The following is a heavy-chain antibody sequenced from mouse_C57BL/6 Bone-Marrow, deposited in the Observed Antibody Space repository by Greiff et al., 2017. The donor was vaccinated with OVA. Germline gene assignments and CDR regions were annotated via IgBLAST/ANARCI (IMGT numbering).Heavy chain of an antibody. D-gene: IGHD2-4*01. CDR2: IYPGDGDT. V-gene: IGHV1-82*01. Sequence: VMLVESGPELVKPGASVKISCKASGYAFSSSWMNWVKQRPGKGLEWIGRIYPGDGDTNYNGKFKGKATLTADKSSSTAYMQLSSLTSEDSAVXFCATVYYDYDEGDAMDYWGQGTSVTVSS. CDR1: GYAFSSSW. CDR3: ATVYYDYDEGDAMDY. J-gene: IGHJ4*01.